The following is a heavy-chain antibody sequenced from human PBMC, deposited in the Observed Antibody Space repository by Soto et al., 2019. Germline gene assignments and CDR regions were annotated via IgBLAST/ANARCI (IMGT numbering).Heavy chain of an antibody. CDR3: ASRSTIGAGHYYYYYMDV. V-gene: IGHV5-51*01. J-gene: IGHJ6*03. CDR1: GHSFSTYW. CDR2: IYPGDSDT. D-gene: IGHD1-26*01. Sequence: PGESLKISCKGSGHSFSTYWIGWVRQMPGKGLEWMGIIYPGDSDTRYSPSFQGQVTISADKSISTAYLQWSSLKASDTAMYYCASRSTIGAGHYYYYYMDVWGKGTTVTVSS.